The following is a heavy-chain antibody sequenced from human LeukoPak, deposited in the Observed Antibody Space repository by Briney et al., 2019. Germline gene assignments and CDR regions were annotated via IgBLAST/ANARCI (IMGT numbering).Heavy chain of an antibody. D-gene: IGHD2-15*01. J-gene: IGHJ3*02. V-gene: IGHV3-15*01. CDR2: IKSKSDGGTT. Sequence: PGGSLRLSCAASTFTFSNAWMSWVRQAPGKGLEWVGRIKSKSDGGTTDYAAPVKGRFTISRDDSKNTLYLQMNSLKTEDTAVYYCTTAPRGYCSGGSCSCAFDIWGQGTMVTVSS. CDR1: TFTFSNAW. CDR3: TTAPRGYCSGGSCSCAFDI.